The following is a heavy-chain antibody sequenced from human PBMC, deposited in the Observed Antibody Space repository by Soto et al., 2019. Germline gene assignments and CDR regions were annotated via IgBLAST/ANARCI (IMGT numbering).Heavy chain of an antibody. Sequence: QVQLVESGGGVVQPGRSLRLSCAASGFTFSSYGMHWVRQAPGKGLEWVAVISYDGSNKYYADSVKGRFTISRDNSKNTLYLQMNSLRAEDTAVYYCAKGGYSSSWYPAGMDVWGQGTTVTVSS. J-gene: IGHJ6*02. D-gene: IGHD6-13*01. CDR3: AKGGYSSSWYPAGMDV. CDR1: GFTFSSYG. CDR2: ISYDGSNK. V-gene: IGHV3-30*18.